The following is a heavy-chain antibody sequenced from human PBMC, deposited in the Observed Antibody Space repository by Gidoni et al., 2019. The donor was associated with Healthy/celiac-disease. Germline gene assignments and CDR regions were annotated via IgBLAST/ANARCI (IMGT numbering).Heavy chain of an antibody. D-gene: IGHD3-22*01. CDR3: ARDRGEYYDSSGSKGAFDI. CDR1: GFTFSSYG. J-gene: IGHJ3*02. Sequence: QVQLVESGGGVVQPGRSLRLSCAASGFTFSSYGMHWVRQAPGKGLEWVAVIWYDGSNKYYADSGKGRFTISRDNSKNTLYLQMNSLRAEDTAVYYCARDRGEYYDSSGSKGAFDIWGQGTMVTVSS. CDR2: IWYDGSNK. V-gene: IGHV3-33*01.